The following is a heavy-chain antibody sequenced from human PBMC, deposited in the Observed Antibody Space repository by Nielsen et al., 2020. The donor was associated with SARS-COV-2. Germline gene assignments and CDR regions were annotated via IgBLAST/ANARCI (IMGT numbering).Heavy chain of an antibody. Sequence: ASVKVSCKASGYTFTSYYMHWVRQAPGQGLEWMGIINPSGGSTSYAQKFQGRVTMTRDTSTSTVYMGLSSLRSEDTAVYYCARDILVMDSSSSFNYMDVWGKGTTVTVSS. CDR3: ARDILVMDSSSSFNYMDV. V-gene: IGHV1-46*01. J-gene: IGHJ6*03. CDR1: GYTFTSYY. D-gene: IGHD6-6*01. CDR2: INPSGGST.